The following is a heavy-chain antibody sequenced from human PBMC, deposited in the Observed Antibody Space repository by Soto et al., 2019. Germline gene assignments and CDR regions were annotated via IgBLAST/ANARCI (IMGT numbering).Heavy chain of an antibody. V-gene: IGHV1-69*13. D-gene: IGHD3-3*01. J-gene: IGHJ5*02. CDR1: GYTFTSYY. CDR2: IIPIFGTA. Sequence: ASVKVSCKASGYTFTSYYMHWVRQAPGQGLEWMGGIIPIFGTANYAQKFQGRVTITADESTSTAYMELSSLRSEDTAVYYCARFPDYDFWSGFDENENWFDPWGQGTLVTVSS. CDR3: ARFPDYDFWSGFDENENWFDP.